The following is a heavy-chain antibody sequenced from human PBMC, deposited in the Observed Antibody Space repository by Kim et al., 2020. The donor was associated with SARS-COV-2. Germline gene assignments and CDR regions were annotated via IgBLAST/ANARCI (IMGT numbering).Heavy chain of an antibody. V-gene: IGHV4-39*01. D-gene: IGHD1-7*01. CDR3: ARHVLELRNYYYDMDV. J-gene: IGHJ6*03. Sequence: SLKSRVTISVDTSKSQFSLKLSSVTAADTAVYYCARHVLELRNYYYDMDVWGKRNTVTVSS.